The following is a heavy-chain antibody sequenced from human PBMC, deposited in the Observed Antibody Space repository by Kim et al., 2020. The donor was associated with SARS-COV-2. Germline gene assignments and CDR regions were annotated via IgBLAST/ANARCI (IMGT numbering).Heavy chain of an antibody. CDR2: ISYDGSNK. Sequence: GGSLRLSCAASGFTFSSYGMHWVRQAPGKGLEWVAVISYDGSNKYYADSVKGRFTISRDNSKNTLYLQMNSLRAEDTAVYYCAKDQHYDFWSGYFDYWGQGTLVTVSS. CDR1: GFTFSSYG. D-gene: IGHD3-3*01. J-gene: IGHJ4*02. V-gene: IGHV3-30*18. CDR3: AKDQHYDFWSGYFDY.